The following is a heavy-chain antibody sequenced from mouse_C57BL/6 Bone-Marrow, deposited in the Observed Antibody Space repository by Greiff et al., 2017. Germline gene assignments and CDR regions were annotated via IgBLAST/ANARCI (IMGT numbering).Heavy chain of an antibody. CDR1: GFTFSSYG. D-gene: IGHD1-1*01. V-gene: IGHV5-6*02. Sequence: DVKLVESGGDLVKPGGSLKLSCAASGFTFSSYGMSWVRQTPDKRLEWVATISSGGSYTYYPDSVKGRFTISRDNAKNTLYLQMSSLKSEDTAMYYCARGVLLRYYYAMDYWGQGTSVTVSS. J-gene: IGHJ4*01. CDR2: ISSGGSYT. CDR3: ARGVLLRYYYAMDY.